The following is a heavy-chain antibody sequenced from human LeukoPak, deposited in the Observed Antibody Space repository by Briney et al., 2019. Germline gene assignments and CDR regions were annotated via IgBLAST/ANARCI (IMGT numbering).Heavy chain of an antibody. D-gene: IGHD4-23*01. CDR2: IITSSRYI. J-gene: IGHJ6*03. CDR1: GLTFSSFS. Sequence: GGSLTLSCAASGLTFSSFSMNWDRQAPRKGLGGVSSIITSSRYITYADSVKGRFTITRDNAKNSLYLQMNRLRAEDTAVYYCARGRGRITPGYYYMDVWGKGTTVTVSS. CDR3: ARGRGRITPGYYYMDV. V-gene: IGHV3-21*01.